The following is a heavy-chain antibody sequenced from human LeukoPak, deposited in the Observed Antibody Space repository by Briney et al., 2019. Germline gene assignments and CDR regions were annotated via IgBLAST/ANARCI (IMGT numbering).Heavy chain of an antibody. Sequence: SETLSLTRTVSRGSISSSSDFWGWVRQPPGKGLEWIGSILYSGNTYYNPSLKSRVTISVDTAKNQFSLKLSPMTAADTAVYYCARRDYYYYYMDVWGKGTTVTVSS. J-gene: IGHJ6*03. V-gene: IGHV4-39*01. CDR1: RGSISSSSDF. CDR2: ILYSGNT. CDR3: ARRDYYYYYMDV.